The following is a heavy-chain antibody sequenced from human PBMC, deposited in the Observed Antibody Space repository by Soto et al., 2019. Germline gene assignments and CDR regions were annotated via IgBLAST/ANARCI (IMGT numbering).Heavy chain of an antibody. CDR3: ARVRGQQLANYYYYYYMDV. Sequence: QVQLQESGPGLVKPSQTLSLTCTVSGGSISSGGYYWSWIRQHPGKGLEWIGYIYYIGSTYYNPSLKSRVTISVDTSKNQFSLKLSSVTAADTAVYYCARVRGQQLANYYYYYYMDVWGKGTTVTVSS. V-gene: IGHV4-31*03. D-gene: IGHD6-13*01. CDR2: IYYIGST. J-gene: IGHJ6*03. CDR1: GGSISSGGYY.